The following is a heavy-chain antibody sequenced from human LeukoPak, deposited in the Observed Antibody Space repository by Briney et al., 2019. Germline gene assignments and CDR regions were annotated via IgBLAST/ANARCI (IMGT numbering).Heavy chain of an antibody. CDR1: GFTFNDYT. J-gene: IGHJ6*03. CDR3: ARATQSYYYYLDV. CDR2: IRWDGGST. V-gene: IGHV3-43*01. Sequence: GGSLRLSCAASGFTFNDYTMHWVRQAPGKGLEWVSLIRWDGGSTYYADAVKGRFTISRDNSKNSLYLQMNSLRTEDTAFYYCARATQSYYYYLDVWGTGTTVTVSS. D-gene: IGHD2-15*01.